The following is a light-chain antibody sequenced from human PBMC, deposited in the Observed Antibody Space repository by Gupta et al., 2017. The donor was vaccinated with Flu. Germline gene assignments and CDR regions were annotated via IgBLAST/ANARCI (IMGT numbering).Light chain of an antibody. CDR1: QNVLYSSNNKNY. CDR3: QQDDDTPYT. J-gene: IGKJ2*01. V-gene: IGKV4-1*01. CDR2: RAS. Sequence: DIVMTQSPDSLSVSLGERATINCKASQNVLYSSNNKNYLAWYQQKPGQPPKLLMHRASAREPGVPDRFSGSGSGTDFTLTITSLQAEDVAVYYCQQDDDTPYTFGQGTKLEI.